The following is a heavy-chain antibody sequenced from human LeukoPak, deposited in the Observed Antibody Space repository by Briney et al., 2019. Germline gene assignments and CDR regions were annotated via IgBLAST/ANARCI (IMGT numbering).Heavy chain of an antibody. CDR3: ARSSSPNWFDP. D-gene: IGHD6-13*01. Sequence: KPSETLSLTCPVSGYSISSGYYWGWLRQPPGTGLEWIGSIYHSGSTYYNPSLKSRVTISVDTSKNQFSLKLNSVTAADTAVYYCARSSSPNWFDPWGQGTLVTVSS. CDR1: GYSISSGYY. V-gene: IGHV4-38-2*01. CDR2: IYHSGST. J-gene: IGHJ5*02.